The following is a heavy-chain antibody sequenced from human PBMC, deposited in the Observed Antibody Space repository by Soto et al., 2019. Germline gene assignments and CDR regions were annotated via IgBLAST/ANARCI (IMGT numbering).Heavy chain of an antibody. CDR3: ARNGTYSSSLSQYSGMDV. D-gene: IGHD6-6*01. CDR2: IVPMFGTP. Sequence: QVQLVQSGAEVKEPGSSVRVSCKASGGTFANFIMNWVRQTPGQGLEWMGGIVPMFGTPTYAEKFKGRVTISATGSTSTAYMELMSLRSEDTAVYYCARNGTYSSSLSQYSGMDVWGQGTTVNVS. J-gene: IGHJ6*02. CDR1: GGTFANFI. V-gene: IGHV1-69*01.